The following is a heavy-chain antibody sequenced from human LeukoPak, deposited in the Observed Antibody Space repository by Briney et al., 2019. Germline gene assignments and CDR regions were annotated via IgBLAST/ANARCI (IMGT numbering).Heavy chain of an antibody. CDR3: AKDPGASVSGFYMDV. Sequence: GGSLRLSCAASGFTFRNYGMHWVRQATGKGLEWVSFIWSDGNNRFYADSVKGRFTISRDNSKNMLYLQMDTLRAEDTALYYCAKDPGASVSGFYMDVWGKGTAVIVSS. D-gene: IGHD2-8*02. J-gene: IGHJ6*03. CDR1: GFTFRNYG. CDR2: IWSDGNNR. V-gene: IGHV3-30*02.